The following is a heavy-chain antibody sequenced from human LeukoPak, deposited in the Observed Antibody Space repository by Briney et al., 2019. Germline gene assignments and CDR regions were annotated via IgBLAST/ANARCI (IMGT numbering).Heavy chain of an antibody. CDR3: ARDQVVWEQQLAYNWFDP. CDR1: GGSISSSSYY. CDR2: IYYSGST. Sequence: PSETLSLTCTVSGGSISSSSYYWGWIRQPLGKGLEWIGSIYYSGSTYYNPSLKSRVTISVDTSKNQFSLKLSSVTAADTAVYYCARDQVVWEQQLAYNWFDPWGQGTLVTVSS. V-gene: IGHV4-39*02. J-gene: IGHJ5*02. D-gene: IGHD6-13*01.